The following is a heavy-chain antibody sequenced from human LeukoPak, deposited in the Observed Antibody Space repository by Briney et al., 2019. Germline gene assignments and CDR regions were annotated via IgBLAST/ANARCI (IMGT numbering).Heavy chain of an antibody. J-gene: IGHJ5*02. V-gene: IGHV4-39*07. Sequence: SETLSLTCTVSDGSISSSSYYWGWIRQPPKKGLEWIGSIYYSGSTFYNPSRKSRVTIAENTSKNQLSRKLGSVTGAGMSVYYCATETWLTTEGLVPWGQGALVTASS. CDR1: DGSISSSSYY. D-gene: IGHD4-11*01. CDR2: IYYSGST. CDR3: ATETWLTTEGLVP.